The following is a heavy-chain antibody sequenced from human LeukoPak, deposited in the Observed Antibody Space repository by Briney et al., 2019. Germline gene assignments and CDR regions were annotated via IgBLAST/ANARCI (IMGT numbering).Heavy chain of an antibody. Sequence: TGGSLRLSCAASGFTFSTYALNWVRQAPGKGLEWVSAIGGTDGTTFYADSVKGRFTISRDNSKNTLFLQMNSLRAEDTALYYCTKRVDGSGTYYIDYWGQGTLVTVSS. CDR2: IGGTDGTT. CDR1: GFTFSTYA. J-gene: IGHJ4*02. CDR3: TKRVDGSGTYYIDY. V-gene: IGHV3-23*01. D-gene: IGHD3-10*01.